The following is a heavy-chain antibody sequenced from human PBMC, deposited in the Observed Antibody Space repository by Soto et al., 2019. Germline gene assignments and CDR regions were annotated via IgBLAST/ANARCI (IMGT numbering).Heavy chain of an antibody. D-gene: IGHD3-10*01. Sequence: EVQLVESGGGLVKPGGSLRLSCAASGFTFSSYSMNWVRQAPGKGLEWVSSISRNSDYIDYSDSVKGRFIISRDNARTSLYLHMNSLRAEDTAVYYCARVGAYFGEFDYFDYWGQGALVTVSS. CDR3: ARVGAYFGEFDYFDY. V-gene: IGHV3-21*01. J-gene: IGHJ4*02. CDR2: ISRNSDYI. CDR1: GFTFSSYS.